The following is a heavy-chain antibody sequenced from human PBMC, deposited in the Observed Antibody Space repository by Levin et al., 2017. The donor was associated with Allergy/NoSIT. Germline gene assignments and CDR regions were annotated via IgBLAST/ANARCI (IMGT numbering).Heavy chain of an antibody. V-gene: IGHV1-18*01. CDR1: GYTFTTYD. CDR3: ARKNFKDLDY. CDR2: ISPYSGKT. Sequence: ASVKVSCKASGYTFTTYDVSWVRQAPGQGLEWMGWISPYSGKTNYPQSLQGRVTMTTDTSTSTAYMELRGLRSDDTAMYYCARKNFKDLDYWGQGTLVTVSS. J-gene: IGHJ4*02.